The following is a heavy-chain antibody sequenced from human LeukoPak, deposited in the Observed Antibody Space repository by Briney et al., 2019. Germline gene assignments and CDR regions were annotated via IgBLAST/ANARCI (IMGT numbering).Heavy chain of an antibody. D-gene: IGHD6-13*01. CDR1: GFTLSGYT. Sequence: PGGSLRLSCAASGFTLSGYTMNWVRQAPGKGLEWVSSISSSSSYIYYADSVKGRFTISRDNAKNSLYLQMNSLRAEDTAVYYCARDGHTIAAAGRKYFDYWGQGTLVTVSS. V-gene: IGHV3-21*01. CDR3: ARDGHTIAAAGRKYFDY. CDR2: ISSSSSYI. J-gene: IGHJ4*02.